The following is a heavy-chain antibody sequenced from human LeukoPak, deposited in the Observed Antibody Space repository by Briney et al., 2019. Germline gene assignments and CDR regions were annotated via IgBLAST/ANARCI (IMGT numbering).Heavy chain of an antibody. Sequence: SETLSLTCTVSGGSISSYYWSWIRQPPGKGLEWIGYIYYSGSTNYNPSLKSRVTISVDTSKNQFSLKLSSVTAADTAVYYCARHVDTATVYYFDYWGQGTLVTVSS. J-gene: IGHJ4*02. CDR1: GGSISSYY. D-gene: IGHD5-18*01. V-gene: IGHV4-59*08. CDR3: ARHVDTATVYYFDY. CDR2: IYYSGST.